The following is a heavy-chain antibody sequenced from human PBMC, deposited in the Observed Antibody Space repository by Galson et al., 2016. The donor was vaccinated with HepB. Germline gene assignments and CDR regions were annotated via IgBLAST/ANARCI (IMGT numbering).Heavy chain of an antibody. Sequence: SLRLSCAASGFTFSAYTMNWVRQAPGKGLEWVSSITKTSNYIYYVDSVKGRFTISRDNAKNMLYLQMNSLRAEDTAVYYCAAYLGVWGQGTTVTVSS. CDR1: GFTFSAYT. CDR3: AAYLGV. J-gene: IGHJ6*02. D-gene: IGHD2-21*01. V-gene: IGHV3-21*01. CDR2: ITKTSNYI.